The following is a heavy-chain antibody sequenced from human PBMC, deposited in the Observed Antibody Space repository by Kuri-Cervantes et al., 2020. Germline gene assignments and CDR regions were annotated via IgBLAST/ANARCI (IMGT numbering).Heavy chain of an antibody. CDR1: GFTFSSYS. Sequence: GESLKISCAASGFTFSSYSMNWVRQAPGKGLEWVSYISSSRSTIYYADSVKGRFTISRDNAKNSLYLQMNSLRAEDTAVYYCARGISTASKAFDIWGQGTMVTVSS. CDR3: ARGISTASKAFDI. J-gene: IGHJ3*02. D-gene: IGHD2/OR15-2a*01. CDR2: ISSSRSTI. V-gene: IGHV3-48*01.